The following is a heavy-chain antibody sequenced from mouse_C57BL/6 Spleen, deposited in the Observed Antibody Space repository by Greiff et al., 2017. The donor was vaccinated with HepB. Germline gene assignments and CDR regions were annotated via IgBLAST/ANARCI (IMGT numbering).Heavy chain of an antibody. V-gene: IGHV1-69*01. CDR2: IDPSDSYT. J-gene: IGHJ3*01. D-gene: IGHD1-1*02. CDR3: AVLWPGWFAY. Sequence: QVQLQQPGAELVMPGASVKLSCKASGYTFTSYWMHWVKQRPGQGLEWIGEIDPSDSYTNYNQKFKGKSTLTVDKSSSTAYMQLSSLTSEDSTVYYCAVLWPGWFAYWGQGTLVTVSA. CDR1: GYTFTSYW.